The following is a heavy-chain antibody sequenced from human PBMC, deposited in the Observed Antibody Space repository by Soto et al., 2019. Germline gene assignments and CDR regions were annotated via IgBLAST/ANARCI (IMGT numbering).Heavy chain of an antibody. CDR2: IIPIFGTA. J-gene: IGHJ4*02. CDR3: ARDLMITFGGVIALFD. D-gene: IGHD3-16*02. Sequence: ASVKVSCKASGGTFSSYAISWVRQAPGQGLEWMGGIIPIFGTANYAQKFQGRVTITADESTSTAYMELSSLRSEDTAVYYCARDLMITFGGVIALFDWGQGTLVTVSS. V-gene: IGHV1-69*13. CDR1: GGTFSSYA.